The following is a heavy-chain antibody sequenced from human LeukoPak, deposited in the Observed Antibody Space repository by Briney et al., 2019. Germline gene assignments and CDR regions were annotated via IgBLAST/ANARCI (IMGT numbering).Heavy chain of an antibody. CDR1: GYTFTGYY. V-gene: IGHV1-2*02. CDR3: AXXXXXAXLWXQGDAFDL. Sequence: ASVKVSCKASGYTFTGYYIHWVRQAPGQGLEWMGWINPSGGGTSFAQKFQGRVTMTRDTSISTAYMELSRLRPDDTAGYYCAXXXXXAXLWXQGDAFDLWGLGTMVTVSP. D-gene: IGHD5-18*01. J-gene: IGHJ3*01. CDR2: INPSGGGT.